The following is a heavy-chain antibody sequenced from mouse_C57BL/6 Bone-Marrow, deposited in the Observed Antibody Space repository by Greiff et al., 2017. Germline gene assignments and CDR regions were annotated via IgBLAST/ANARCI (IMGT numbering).Heavy chain of an antibody. CDR3: ATRYYYGGSYEDY. V-gene: IGHV1-54*01. CDR1: GYAFTNYL. D-gene: IGHD1-1*01. Sequence: QVQLQQSGAELVRPGTSVKVSCKASGYAFTNYLIEWVKQRPGQGLEWIGVINPGSGGTNYNEKFKGKATLTADKSSSTAYMQLSSLTSEDSAVYFCATRYYYGGSYEDYWGQGTTLTVSS. CDR2: INPGSGGT. J-gene: IGHJ2*01.